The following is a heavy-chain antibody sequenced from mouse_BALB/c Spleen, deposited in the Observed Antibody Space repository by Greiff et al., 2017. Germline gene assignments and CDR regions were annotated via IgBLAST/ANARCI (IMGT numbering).Heavy chain of an antibody. Sequence: VQLQQSGPQLVRPGASVKISCKASGYSFTSYWMHWVKQRPGQGLEWIGMIDPSDSETRLNQKFKDKATLTVDKSSSTAYMQLSSPTSEDSAVYDCAARARVSYFDYWGQGTTLTVSS. J-gene: IGHJ2*01. D-gene: IGHD3-1*01. V-gene: IGHV1S126*01. CDR1: GYSFTSYW. CDR3: AARARVSYFDY. CDR2: IDPSDSET.